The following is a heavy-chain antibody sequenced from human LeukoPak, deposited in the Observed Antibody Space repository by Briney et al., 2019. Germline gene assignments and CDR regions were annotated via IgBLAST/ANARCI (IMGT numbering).Heavy chain of an antibody. CDR1: GFTFSTYA. V-gene: IGHV3-23*01. CDR3: VKTSRRDSTYESPFDY. CDR2: VRGSGTAT. D-gene: IGHD5-24*01. Sequence: GVSLRLSCAASGFTFSTYAMTWFRQAPGKGLEWVSAVRGSGTATYYADSVKGRFTISRDNSNNRLYLQMNSLRAEDTAIYYCVKTSRRDSTYESPFDYWGQGTVVTSSS. J-gene: IGHJ4*02.